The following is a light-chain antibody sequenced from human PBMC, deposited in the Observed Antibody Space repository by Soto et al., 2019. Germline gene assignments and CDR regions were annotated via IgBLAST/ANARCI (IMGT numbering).Light chain of an antibody. CDR3: QQYNSWPPIT. J-gene: IGKJ5*01. CDR2: GAS. CDR1: QSVSSSY. V-gene: IGKV3-20*01. Sequence: EVVLTQSPGTLSLSPGERATLSCRASQSVSSSYLAWYQQKPGQAPRLLIYGASSRATGIPDRFSDSGSGTDFTLTISRLEPEDFAVYYCQQYNSWPPITFGQGTRLEI.